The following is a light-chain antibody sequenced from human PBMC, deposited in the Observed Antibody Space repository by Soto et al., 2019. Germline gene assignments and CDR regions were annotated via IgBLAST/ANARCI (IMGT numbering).Light chain of an antibody. CDR1: TSNIGSNT. V-gene: IGLV1-44*01. J-gene: IGLJ3*02. CDR2: SND. CDR3: AIWDLTLSAWV. Sequence: QSVLTQPPSASGTPGQRVTISCSGTTSNIGSNTVSWYHHLPGTAPKLLIYSNDQRPSGLPDRFSGSKSGTSASLAISGLQSEDEADYYCAIWDLTLSAWVFGGGTKLTVL.